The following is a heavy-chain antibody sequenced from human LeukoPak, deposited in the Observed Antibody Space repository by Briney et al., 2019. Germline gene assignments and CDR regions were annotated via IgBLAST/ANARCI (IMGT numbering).Heavy chain of an antibody. J-gene: IGHJ6*02. CDR3: ARDPGEVGSWAYYYYYYGMDV. CDR2: ISAYNGNT. V-gene: IGHV1-18*01. Sequence: GASVKVSCKASGYTFTSYGISWVRQAPGQGLEWMGLISAYNGNTNYAQKLQGRVTMTTDTSTNTAYMEQRSLRSDDTAVYYCARDPGEVGSWAYYYYYYGMDVWGQGTTVTVSS. CDR1: GYTFTSYG. D-gene: IGHD6-13*01.